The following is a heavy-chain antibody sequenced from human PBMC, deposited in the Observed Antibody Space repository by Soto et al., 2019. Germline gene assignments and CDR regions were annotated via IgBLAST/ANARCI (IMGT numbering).Heavy chain of an antibody. V-gene: IGHV3-74*01. Sequence: VGSLRLSCAASGFTFSSYWMHWFRQAPVKGLVWVSRINSDGRSTTYADSVKGRFTISRDNAKNTLYLQMNSLRAEDAAVYYCVRGTRDWDGVDYWGQGSLVTVSS. J-gene: IGHJ4*02. CDR3: VRGTRDWDGVDY. CDR1: GFTFSSYW. CDR2: INSDGRST. D-gene: IGHD2-2*01.